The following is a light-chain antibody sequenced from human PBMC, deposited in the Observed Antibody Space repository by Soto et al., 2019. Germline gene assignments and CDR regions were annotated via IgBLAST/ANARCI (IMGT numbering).Light chain of an antibody. CDR2: DVT. Sequence: QSALTQPASVSGWPGQSITISCTGASSDVGGLNYVSWYQHSPGKAPKLLIYDVTNRPSGVSNRFSGSKSGNTASLTISGLQAEDEADYYCNSYTSSGTVVFGGGTKLTVL. CDR1: SSDVGGLNY. J-gene: IGLJ3*02. V-gene: IGLV2-14*03. CDR3: NSYTSSGTVV.